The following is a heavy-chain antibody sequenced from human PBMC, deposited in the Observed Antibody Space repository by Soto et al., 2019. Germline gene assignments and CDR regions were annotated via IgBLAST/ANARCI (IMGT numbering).Heavy chain of an antibody. Sequence: GGSLRLSCAASGFTFSSYWMHWVRQAPGKGLVWVSRMNEDGGTTDYADSVKGRFTISRDNAKNTLYLQMNSLRVEDTAVYYCASNLSGRADVWGQGTTVTVSS. V-gene: IGHV3-74*01. CDR3: ASNLSGRADV. CDR1: GFTFSSYW. J-gene: IGHJ6*02. CDR2: MNEDGGTT. D-gene: IGHD3-10*01.